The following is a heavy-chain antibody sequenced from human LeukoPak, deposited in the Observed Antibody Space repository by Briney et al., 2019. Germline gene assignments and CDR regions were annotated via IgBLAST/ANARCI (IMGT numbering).Heavy chain of an antibody. CDR3: ARTTEAHSWRTRYYDYYMDV. CDR2: IYNSGST. J-gene: IGHJ6*03. V-gene: IGHV4-59*01. CDR1: GGSISSYY. D-gene: IGHD6-13*01. Sequence: SETLSLTCTVSGGSISSYYWSWIRQPPGKGLEWIGYIYNSGSTNYNPSLKSRVTISVDTSKNQFSLKLSSVTAADTAVYYCARTTEAHSWRTRYYDYYMDVWGKGTTVTVSS.